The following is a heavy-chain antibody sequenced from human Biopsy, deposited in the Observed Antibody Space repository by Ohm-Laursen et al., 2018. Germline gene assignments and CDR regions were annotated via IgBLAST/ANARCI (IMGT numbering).Heavy chain of an antibody. D-gene: IGHD5-18*01. V-gene: IGHV4-59*01. CDR3: ARGSSYGYDFDY. J-gene: IGHJ4*02. CDR2: IYYSGST. Sequence: TLSLTCTVSGGSIGSFFWSWIRQPPGKGLEWIGYIYYSGSTNYNPSLRSRVTISVDTSKNQFSLKLSSVPAADTAVYFCARGSSYGYDFDYWGQGTLVAVSS. CDR1: GGSIGSFF.